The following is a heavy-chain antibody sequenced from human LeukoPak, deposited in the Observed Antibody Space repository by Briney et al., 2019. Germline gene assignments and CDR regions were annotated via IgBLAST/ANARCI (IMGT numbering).Heavy chain of an antibody. CDR2: IYSSGST. D-gene: IGHD4-17*01. J-gene: IGHJ4*02. V-gene: IGHV4-61*01. CDR3: ASYDYGDYYFDH. CDR1: GGSVSSGSYY. Sequence: PSETLSLTCTVSGGSVSSGSYYWSWIRQPPGKGLEWIGYIYSSGSTNYNPSLKSRVTISVDTSKTQFSLKLSSVTAADTAVYYCASYDYGDYYFDHWGQGTLVTVSS.